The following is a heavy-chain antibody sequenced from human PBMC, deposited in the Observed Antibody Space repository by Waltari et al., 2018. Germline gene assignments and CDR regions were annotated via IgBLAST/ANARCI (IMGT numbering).Heavy chain of an antibody. J-gene: IGHJ4*02. CDR1: GFTVSATY. D-gene: IGHD2-15*01. CDR3: ARILLGDCSGSSCLDYFDY. CDR2: LYSGGST. Sequence: EVQLVETGGGLIQPGGSLRLSCAASGFTVSATYMTWVRQAPGKGLEWVSVLYSGGSTYYADSVKGRFTISRDNSKNTLYLQMNSLRAEDTAVYYCARILLGDCSGSSCLDYFDYWGQGTLVTVSS. V-gene: IGHV3-53*02.